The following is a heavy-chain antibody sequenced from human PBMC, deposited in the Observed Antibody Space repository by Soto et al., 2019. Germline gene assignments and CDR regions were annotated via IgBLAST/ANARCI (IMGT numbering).Heavy chain of an antibody. Sequence: QVQLVESGGGVVQPGRSLRLSCAASGFTFSSYGMHWVRQAPGKGLEWVAVIWYDGSNKYYADSVKGRFTISRDNCKYTVYVQMDSLRAEDTAAYCCARDQSRITGPIAPGSLGQGAMVTVSS. V-gene: IGHV3-33*01. D-gene: IGHD1-7*01. CDR2: IWYDGSNK. CDR1: GFTFSSYG. CDR3: ARDQSRITGPIAPGS. J-gene: IGHJ5*02.